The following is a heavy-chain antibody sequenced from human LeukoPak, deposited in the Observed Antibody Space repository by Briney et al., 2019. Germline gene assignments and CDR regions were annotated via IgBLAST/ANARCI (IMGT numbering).Heavy chain of an antibody. J-gene: IGHJ4*02. V-gene: IGHV1-18*01. CDR1: GYTFTSYG. CDR3: ARDQFGSSSDY. CDR2: ISTYNANK. Sequence: ASVKVSCKASGYTFTSYGISWVRQAPGQGFEWMGWISTYNANKNYAQRLQGRVTMTTDTSTSTVYMELRSLRSDDTAVYYCARDQFGSSSDYWGQGTLVTVSS. D-gene: IGHD6-13*01.